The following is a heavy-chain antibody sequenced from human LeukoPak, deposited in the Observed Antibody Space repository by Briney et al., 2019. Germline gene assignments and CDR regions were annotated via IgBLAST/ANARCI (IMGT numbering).Heavy chain of an antibody. CDR1: GFTFSDYY. D-gene: IGHD1-26*01. CDR2: ISSSGSTI. Sequence: PGGSLRLSCAASGFTFSDYYMSWIRQAPGKGLEWVSYISSSGSTIYYADSVKGRFTISRDNAKNSLYLQMNSLRAEDTAVYYCSRRTSIGLLWERSDYWGQGTLVTVSS. CDR3: SRRTSIGLLWERSDY. V-gene: IGHV3-11*04. J-gene: IGHJ4*02.